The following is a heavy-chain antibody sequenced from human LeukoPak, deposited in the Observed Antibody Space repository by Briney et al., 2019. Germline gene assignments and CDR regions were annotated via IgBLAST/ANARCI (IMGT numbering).Heavy chain of an antibody. CDR1: GYSISSGYY. CDR2: IYHSGST. J-gene: IGHJ4*02. CDR3: AKTRTGPYYFDY. V-gene: IGHV4-38-2*02. Sequence: PSETLSLTCTVSGYSISSGYYWGWIGQPPGKGLEWIGSIYHSGSTYYNPSLKSRVTISVDTSKNQFFLKLSSVTAADTAVYYCAKTRTGPYYFDYWGQGTLVTVSS.